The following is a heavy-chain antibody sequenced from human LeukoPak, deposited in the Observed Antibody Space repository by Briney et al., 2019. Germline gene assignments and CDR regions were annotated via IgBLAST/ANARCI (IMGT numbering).Heavy chain of an antibody. J-gene: IGHJ6*02. CDR2: INHSGST. CDR1: GGSFSGYY. CDR3: ARHLIAPPICSGGSCYPRTHYGMDV. Sequence: SETLSLTCAVYGGSFSGYYWSWIRQPPGKGLVWIGEINHSGSTNYDPSLKSRVTISVDTSKNQFSLKLSSVTAADTAVYYCARHLIAPPICSGGSCYPRTHYGMDVWGQGTTVTVSS. V-gene: IGHV4-34*01. D-gene: IGHD2-15*01.